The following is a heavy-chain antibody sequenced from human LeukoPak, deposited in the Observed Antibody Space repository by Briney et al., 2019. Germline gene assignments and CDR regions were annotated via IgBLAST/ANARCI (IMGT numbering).Heavy chain of an antibody. J-gene: IGHJ4*02. V-gene: IGHV3-23*01. Sequence: GGSLRLSCAVSRFAFSNYGMSWVRQAPGKGLEWVSAISGSGGSTYYADSVKGRFTISRDNSKNTLYLQMNSLRAEDTALYYCAKSSYYDTSGSYREYYFDYWGQGALVTVSS. D-gene: IGHD3-22*01. CDR3: AKSSYYDTSGSYREYYFDY. CDR1: RFAFSNYG. CDR2: ISGSGGST.